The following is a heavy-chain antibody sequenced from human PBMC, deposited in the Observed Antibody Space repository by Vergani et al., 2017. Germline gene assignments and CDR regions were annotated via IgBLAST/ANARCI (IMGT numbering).Heavy chain of an antibody. CDR2: IQFDRSNQ. J-gene: IGHJ4*02. Sequence: QVQLVESGGGVVQRGGSLRLSCATSGFTLSNYDMQWIRQGPGKGLEVVAFIQFDRSNQYYADSVKGRFNLSRDFSKNTLCLQMNSLRTDDTATYYCAKHFRGWGIDYWGQGTQVIVSS. CDR1: GFTLSNYD. CDR3: AKHFRGWGIDY. V-gene: IGHV3-30*02. D-gene: IGHD3-16*01.